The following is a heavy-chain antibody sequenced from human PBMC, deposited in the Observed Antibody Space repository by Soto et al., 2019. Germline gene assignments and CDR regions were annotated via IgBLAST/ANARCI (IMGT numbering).Heavy chain of an antibody. V-gene: IGHV4-59*01. D-gene: IGHD3-10*01. CDR3: ARGVLRFGDFDY. CDR1: GVSFSSYY. J-gene: IGHJ4*02. CDR2: IYYSGST. Sequence: QVQLQESGPGLVKPSETLSLTCTVSGVSFSSYYWNWIRQPPGKGLDWIGYIYYSGSTDYNPSLKSRVTISVDTSKKQFSLKLSSVTAADTAVYYCARGVLRFGDFDYWGQGTLVTVSS.